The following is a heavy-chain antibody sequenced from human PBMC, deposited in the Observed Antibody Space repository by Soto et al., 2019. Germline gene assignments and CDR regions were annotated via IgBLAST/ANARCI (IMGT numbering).Heavy chain of an antibody. CDR3: ARGVLY. V-gene: IGHV4-31*03. CDR1: GGSISSGGYF. CDR2: IFYSGTT. Sequence: QVQLQESGPGLVKPSQTLSLTCTVSGGSISSGGYFWSWIRQPPGKGLEWIGNIFYSGTTYYNPSLKSRVTKSGDTSKNQFSLKLGSGTAAETAVYFCARGVLYWGQGTLVTVSS. D-gene: IGHD1-1*01. J-gene: IGHJ4*02.